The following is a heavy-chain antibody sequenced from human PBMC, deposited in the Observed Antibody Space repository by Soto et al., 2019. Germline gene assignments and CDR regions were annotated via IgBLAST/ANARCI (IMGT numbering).Heavy chain of an antibody. D-gene: IGHD6-13*01. CDR1: GGSISSYY. CDR2: IYYSGST. V-gene: IGHV4-59*01. J-gene: IGHJ5*02. Sequence: SETLSLTCTVSGGSISSYYWSWIRQPPGKGLEWIGYIYYSGSTNYNPSLKSRVTISVDTSKNQFSLKLSSVTAADTAVYYCARASPGIAAAGTLDWWFDPWGQGTLVTVSS. CDR3: ARASPGIAAAGTLDWWFDP.